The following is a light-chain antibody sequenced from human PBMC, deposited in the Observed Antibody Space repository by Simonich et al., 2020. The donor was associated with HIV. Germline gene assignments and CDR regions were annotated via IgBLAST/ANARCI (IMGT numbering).Light chain of an antibody. CDR2: DAS. V-gene: IGKV3D-20*01. CDR3: QQYGSSPGGT. CDR1: QSVSSSY. J-gene: IGKJ1*01. Sequence: EIVMTQSPATLSVSPGERATLSCRASQSVSSSYLAWYQQKPGLAPRLLIYDASSRATDIPDRFSGSGSGTDFTLTISRLEPEDFAVYYCQQYGSSPGGTFGQGTKVEIK.